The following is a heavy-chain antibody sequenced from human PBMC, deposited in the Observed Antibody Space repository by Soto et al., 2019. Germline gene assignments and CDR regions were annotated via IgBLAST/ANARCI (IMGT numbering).Heavy chain of an antibody. CDR1: GGSISSYY. Sequence: SETLSLTCTVSGGSISSYYWNWIRQPPGKGLEWIGYIYYSGSTNYNPSLKSRVTISVDTSKNQFSLKLTSVTAADTAVYYCARVSGIYYYGMDVWGQGTTVTSP. D-gene: IGHD3-10*01. J-gene: IGHJ6*02. CDR3: ARVSGIYYYGMDV. V-gene: IGHV4-59*01. CDR2: IYYSGST.